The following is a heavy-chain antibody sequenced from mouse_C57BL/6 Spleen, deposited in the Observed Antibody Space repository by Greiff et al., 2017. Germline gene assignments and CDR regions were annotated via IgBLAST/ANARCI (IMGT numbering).Heavy chain of an antibody. V-gene: IGHV1-80*01. CDR2: IYPGDGDT. CDR1: GYAFSSYC. J-gene: IGHJ3*01. D-gene: IGHD4-1*01. Sequence: QVQLKESGAELVKPGASVKISCKASGYAFSSYCMNWVKQRPGKGLEWIGQIYPGDGDTNYNGKFKGKATLTADKSSSTAYMQLSSLTSEDSAVYFCARGGWDGFLAYWGQGTLVTVAA. CDR3: ARGGWDGFLAY.